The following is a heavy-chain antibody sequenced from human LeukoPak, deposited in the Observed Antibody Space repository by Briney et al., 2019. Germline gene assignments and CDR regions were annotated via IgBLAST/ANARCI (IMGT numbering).Heavy chain of an antibody. J-gene: IGHJ4*02. CDR1: GFTFGDYA. Sequence: GGSLRLSCTASGFTFGDYAMSWVRQAPGKGLEWVGFIRSKAYGGTTEYAASVKGRFTISRDDSKSIAYLQMNSLKTEDTAVYYCTRSPTRYYDSSGYDYWGQGTLVTVSS. V-gene: IGHV3-49*04. D-gene: IGHD3-22*01. CDR3: TRSPTRYYDSSGYDY. CDR2: IRSKAYGGTT.